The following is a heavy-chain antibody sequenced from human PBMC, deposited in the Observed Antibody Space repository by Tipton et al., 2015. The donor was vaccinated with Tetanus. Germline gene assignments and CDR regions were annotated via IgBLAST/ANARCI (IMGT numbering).Heavy chain of an antibody. V-gene: IGHV3-23*01. D-gene: IGHD3-10*01. CDR1: GFTFSSYA. J-gene: IGHJ6*02. CDR2: ISGSGGST. CDR3: AKWCGELPSYFYYYGMDV. Sequence: SLRLSCAASGFTFSSYAMSWVRQAPGKGLEWVSGISGSGGSTYYADSVKGRFTISRDKSKNTLYLQMNSLRAEDTAEYYCAKWCGELPSYFYYYGMDVWGQGTTVTVSS.